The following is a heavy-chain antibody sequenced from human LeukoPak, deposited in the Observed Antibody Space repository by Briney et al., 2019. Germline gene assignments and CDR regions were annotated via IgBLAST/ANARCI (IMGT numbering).Heavy chain of an antibody. J-gene: IGHJ4*02. CDR1: GGSFSGYY. Sequence: PSETLSLTCAVHGGSFSGYYWSWIRQPPRKGLEWIGEINHSGSTTHNPSLKSRVTISVDSSKNQFSLKLSSVTAADTAVYYCASLYSSSHDYWGQGTLVTVSS. CDR3: ASLYSSSHDY. CDR2: INHSGST. V-gene: IGHV4-34*01. D-gene: IGHD6-13*01.